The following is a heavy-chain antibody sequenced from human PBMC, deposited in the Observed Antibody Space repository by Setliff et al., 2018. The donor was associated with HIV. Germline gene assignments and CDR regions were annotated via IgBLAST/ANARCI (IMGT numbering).Heavy chain of an antibody. CDR3: ARLRSELGVFDY. CDR2: VYHSGST. D-gene: IGHD1-26*01. V-gene: IGHV4-59*08. CDR1: GGSISSDY. Sequence: PSETLSLTCTVSGGSISSDYWSWIRQPPGKRLEWIGYVYHSGSTNYNPSLKSRVTISVDTSKNQFSMKLRSVTAADTAVYYCARLRSELGVFDYWVQGTLVTVSS. J-gene: IGHJ4*02.